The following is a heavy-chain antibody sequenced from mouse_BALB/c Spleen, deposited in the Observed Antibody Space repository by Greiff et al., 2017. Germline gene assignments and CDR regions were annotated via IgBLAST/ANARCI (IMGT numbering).Heavy chain of an antibody. Sequence: EVQLVESGGGLVQPGGSLKLSCAASGFTFTSYSMSWVRQTPGKRLEWVAYISNGGGSTYYPDTVKGRFTISRDNAKNTLYLQMSSLMSEDTAMYYCATTSSPYYGSSSWFAYWGQGTLVTVSA. CDR3: ATTSSPYYGSSSWFAY. D-gene: IGHD1-1*01. CDR1: GFTFTSYS. V-gene: IGHV5-12-2*01. CDR2: ISNGGGST. J-gene: IGHJ3*01.